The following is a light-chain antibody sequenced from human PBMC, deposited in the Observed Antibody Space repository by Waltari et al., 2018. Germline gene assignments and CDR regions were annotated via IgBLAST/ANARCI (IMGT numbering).Light chain of an antibody. CDR2: VNSDGSH. Sequence: QLVLTQSPSASASLGAPVKLTCTLTSGHSSYAIAWHQQQPGKGPRYVMKVNSDGSHSKGDGIPDRFSGSSSGAERYLTISSLQSEDEADYYCQTWDTVIHVVFGGGTKLTVL. CDR3: QTWDTVIHVV. CDR1: SGHSSYA. J-gene: IGLJ2*01. V-gene: IGLV4-69*01.